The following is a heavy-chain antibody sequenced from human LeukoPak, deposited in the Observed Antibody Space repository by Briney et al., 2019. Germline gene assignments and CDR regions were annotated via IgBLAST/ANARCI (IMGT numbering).Heavy chain of an antibody. CDR1: GYTFTSYG. J-gene: IGHJ4*02. Sequence: ASVKVSCKASGYTFTSYGISWVRQAPGQGLEWMGWISAYNGNTNYAQNLQGRVTMTTDTTTSTAYMELRRLRSDDTAVYYCARDGYYYDSSGYFDYWGRGTLVTVSS. D-gene: IGHD3-22*01. V-gene: IGHV1-18*01. CDR3: ARDGYYYDSSGYFDY. CDR2: ISAYNGNT.